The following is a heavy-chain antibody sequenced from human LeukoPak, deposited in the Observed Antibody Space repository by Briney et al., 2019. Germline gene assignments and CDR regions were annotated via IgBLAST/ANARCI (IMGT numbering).Heavy chain of an antibody. CDR3: AKISSSAESNFDY. CDR2: IWPDGSKK. Sequence: GGSLRLSCAASGFTFSTYAMHWVRQAPGKGLEWVAFIWPDGSKKYYADSVKGRFAISRENSKNTVYLQMNDLRPEDTALYFCAKISSSAESNFDYWGQGTLLTVPS. D-gene: IGHD6-25*01. J-gene: IGHJ4*02. V-gene: IGHV3-30*02. CDR1: GFTFSTYA.